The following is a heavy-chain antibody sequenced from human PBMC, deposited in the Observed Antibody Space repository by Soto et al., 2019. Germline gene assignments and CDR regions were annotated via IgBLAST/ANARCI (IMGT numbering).Heavy chain of an antibody. CDR1: GFSFEDYT. J-gene: IGHJ4*02. V-gene: IGHV3-43*01. CDR2: ISWDGGRT. CDR3: ARDSYDVSTGQKRYFDH. Sequence: HPGGSLRLSCAASGFSFEDYTMHWVRHTPGKGPEWISLISWDGGRTLYSDSVKGRFIISRDNSKNSLYLQMNSLTTEDTALYFCARDSYDVSTGQKRYFDHWGQGTLVTVSS. D-gene: IGHD3-9*01.